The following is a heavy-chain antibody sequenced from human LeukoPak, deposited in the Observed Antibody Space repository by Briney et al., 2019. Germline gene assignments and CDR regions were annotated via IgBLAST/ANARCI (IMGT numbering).Heavy chain of an antibody. CDR1: GYTFTNFG. CDR3: ARGRVTATDGFDI. D-gene: IGHD2-21*02. J-gene: IGHJ3*02. Sequence: ASVKVSCKASGYTFTNFGIHWVRQAPGEGLEWMGIINPTGGSTRYAQKFQGRVTMTRDTSTSTVYMELSSLRSEDTAVYYCARGRVTATDGFDIWGQGTTVIVSS. CDR2: INPTGGST. V-gene: IGHV1-46*01.